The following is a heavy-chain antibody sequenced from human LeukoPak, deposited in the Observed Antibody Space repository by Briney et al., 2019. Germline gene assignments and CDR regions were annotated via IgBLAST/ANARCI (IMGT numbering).Heavy chain of an antibody. J-gene: IGHJ6*03. Sequence: GGSLRLSCETSGFIFSDNYMSWIRQAPGKGLEWISDISSSGTKHYADFVQGRFTISRDNAKNSLFLQINSLRAEDTAMYYCARSGLKLGAYYYYMDVWGKGTTATVSS. CDR1: GFIFSDNY. CDR2: ISSSGTK. CDR3: ARSGLKLGAYYYYMDV. D-gene: IGHD3-10*01. V-gene: IGHV3-11*01.